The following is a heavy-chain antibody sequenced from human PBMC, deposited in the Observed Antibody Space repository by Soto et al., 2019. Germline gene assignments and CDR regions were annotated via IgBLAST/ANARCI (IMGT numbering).Heavy chain of an antibody. CDR3: ARGTGREVAGMRLGY. J-gene: IGHJ4*02. Sequence: ASVKVSCKASGYTFTGYYMHWVRQAPGQGLEWMGWINPNSGGTNYAQKFQGRVTMTRDTSISTAYMELSRLRSDDTAVYYCARGTGREVAGMRLGYCGQRTLVTVSS. V-gene: IGHV1-2*02. CDR1: GYTFTGYY. D-gene: IGHD6-19*01. CDR2: INPNSGGT.